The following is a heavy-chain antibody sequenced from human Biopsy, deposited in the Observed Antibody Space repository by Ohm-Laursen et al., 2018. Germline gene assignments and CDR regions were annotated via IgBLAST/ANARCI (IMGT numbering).Heavy chain of an antibody. J-gene: IGHJ4*02. CDR1: GFTFSRHG. CDR3: ARDAEEFDSSGPRFDY. D-gene: IGHD3-22*01. CDR2: IWHDGNNK. V-gene: IGHV3-33*01. Sequence: SLRLSCPASGFTFSRHGMHWVRQAPGKGMAWVAGIWHDGNNKYYADSVKGRFTIYRDTSRNTLYMQMNSLRVEDTALYYCARDAEEFDSSGPRFDYWGQGTLVTVSS.